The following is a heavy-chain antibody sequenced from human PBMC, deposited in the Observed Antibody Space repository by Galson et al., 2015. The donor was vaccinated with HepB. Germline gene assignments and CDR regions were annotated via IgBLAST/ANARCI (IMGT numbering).Heavy chain of an antibody. Sequence: SLRLSCASSGFTFSDYYMSWIRPAPGKGLEWVSYISSSSSYTNYADSVKGRFTISRDNAKNSLYLQMNSLRAEDTAVYYCARDQFSSLLSVTHGMDVWGQGTTVTVSS. CDR1: GFTFSDYY. CDR2: ISSSSSYT. CDR3: ARDQFSSLLSVTHGMDV. J-gene: IGHJ6*02. V-gene: IGHV3-11*06.